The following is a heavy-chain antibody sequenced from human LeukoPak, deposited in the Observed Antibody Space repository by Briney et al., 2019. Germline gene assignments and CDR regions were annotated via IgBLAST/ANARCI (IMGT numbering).Heavy chain of an antibody. V-gene: IGHV3-66*01. J-gene: IGHJ4*02. CDR2: IYSGGDT. Sequence: GGSLRLSCAASGFSVGGYYMSWVRQAPGRGLEWVSVIYSGGDTSYADSVKGRFTVSRDNAKNSLYLQMNSLRAEDTAVYYCARELYDYVWGSYRYLPTTFDYWGQGTLVTVSS. D-gene: IGHD3-16*02. CDR3: ARELYDYVWGSYRYLPTTFDY. CDR1: GFSVGGYY.